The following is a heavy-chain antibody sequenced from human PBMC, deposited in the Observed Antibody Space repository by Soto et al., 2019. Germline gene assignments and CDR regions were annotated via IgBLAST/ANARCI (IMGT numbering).Heavy chain of an antibody. V-gene: IGHV1-18*04. Sequence: QVQLVQSGAEVKKPGASVKVSCKASGYTFTSYGISWVRQAPGQGLEWMGWISAYNGNTNYAQKLQGRVTMTTDTSTSTGYMELMSLRADDTAVYYCARDLTYSSSWYQYYYYDYGMDVWGQETTGIVSS. D-gene: IGHD6-13*01. J-gene: IGHJ6*02. CDR1: GYTFTSYG. CDR3: ARDLTYSSSWYQYYYYDYGMDV. CDR2: ISAYNGNT.